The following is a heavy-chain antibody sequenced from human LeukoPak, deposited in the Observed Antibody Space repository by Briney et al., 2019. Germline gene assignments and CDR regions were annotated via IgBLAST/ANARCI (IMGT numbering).Heavy chain of an antibody. Sequence: RASVTVSFTASGYTFTSHFMHWVRQAPGQGLEWMGIINPNSDYTKYAEKFQGRVTMTRDTSTNTVYMELSSLRSEDTAVYYCAREMGATDYWGQGTLVTVSS. CDR1: GYTFTSHF. CDR3: AREMGATDY. CDR2: INPNSDYT. V-gene: IGHV1-46*01. J-gene: IGHJ4*02. D-gene: IGHD1-26*01.